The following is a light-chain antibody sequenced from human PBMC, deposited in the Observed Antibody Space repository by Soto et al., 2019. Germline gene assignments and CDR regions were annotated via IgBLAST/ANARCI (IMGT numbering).Light chain of an antibody. Sequence: EIVMPQSPATLSVSPGERATLSCRASQSVSSNLSWYQQKPGQAPRLLIYGASTRATDIPARFSGSGSMTEFTLTISSLQSEDFVVDYCQQYNSWPPNTFGQGTKLEIK. J-gene: IGKJ2*01. V-gene: IGKV3-15*01. CDR2: GAS. CDR1: QSVSSN. CDR3: QQYNSWPPNT.